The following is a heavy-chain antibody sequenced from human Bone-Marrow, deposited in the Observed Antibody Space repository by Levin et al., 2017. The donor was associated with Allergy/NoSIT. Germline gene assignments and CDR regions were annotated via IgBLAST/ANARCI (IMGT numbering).Heavy chain of an antibody. D-gene: IGHD1-26*01. CDR1: GYTFTDYY. J-gene: IGHJ4*02. CDR2: INPNSGAT. V-gene: IGHV1-2*06. CDR3: ARRVAKRSSPTKPVPQGAYYFDS. Sequence: GESLKISCKTSGYTFTDYYIHWVRQAPGQGLEWVGRINPNSGATNYAQKFQDRVTMTRDTSISTAYMELSRLKSDDTAVFFCARRVAKRSSPTKPVPQGAYYFDSWGQGTLITVSS.